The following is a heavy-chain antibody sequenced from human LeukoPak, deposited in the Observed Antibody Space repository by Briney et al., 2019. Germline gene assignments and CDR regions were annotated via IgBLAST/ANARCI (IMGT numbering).Heavy chain of an antibody. CDR1: GVSMTTYY. J-gene: IGHJ3*02. Sequence: SETLCLTCTVSGVSMTTYYWSWIRQPPGKGLEWIAYSHNSGETKYNPSLKSRITISVDTSKNEFSLKLTSVTAADTAVYYCARQPGSTAAFDIWGQGTTVTVSA. D-gene: IGHD5-18*01. CDR2: SHNSGET. CDR3: ARQPGSTAAFDI. V-gene: IGHV4-59*08.